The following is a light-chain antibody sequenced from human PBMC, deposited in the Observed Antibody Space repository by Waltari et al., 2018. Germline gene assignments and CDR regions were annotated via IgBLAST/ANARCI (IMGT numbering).Light chain of an antibody. CDR2: GAS. V-gene: IGKV3-15*01. Sequence: EIVMTQSTATLSVSPGERATFSCRDSQSVSSNLAWYQQKPGQAPRLLIYGASTRATGIPARFSGSGSGTDFTLTISSLQSEDFAVYYCQQYSDWPITFGQGTRLEIK. CDR3: QQYSDWPIT. CDR1: QSVSSN. J-gene: IGKJ5*01.